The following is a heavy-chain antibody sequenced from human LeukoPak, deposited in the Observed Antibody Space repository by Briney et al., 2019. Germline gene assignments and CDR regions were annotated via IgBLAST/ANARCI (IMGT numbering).Heavy chain of an antibody. V-gene: IGHV3-53*01. J-gene: IGHJ3*01. CDR3: TKSGPPDPY. Sequence: GGSLRLSCAASGLTVSSNDMGWVRQAPGKGLEWVSVIYSGGKTYYAGSVRGRFTISRHKSKCSLYLQTDNLRAEDTAMYYSTKSGPPDPYWGQGTMVTVSS. CDR1: GLTVSSND. CDR2: IYSGGKT. D-gene: IGHD1-14*01.